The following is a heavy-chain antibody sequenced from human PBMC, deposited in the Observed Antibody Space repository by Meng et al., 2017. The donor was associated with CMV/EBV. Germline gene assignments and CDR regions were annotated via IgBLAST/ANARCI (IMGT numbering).Heavy chain of an antibody. V-gene: IGHV1-18*01. CDR3: ARWSSLTGTRGNWFDP. D-gene: IGHD1-7*01. CDR1: GYTFTSYG. J-gene: IGHJ5*02. Sequence: ASVKVSCKASGYTFTSYGISWARQAPGQGLEWMGWISAYNGNTNYAQKLQGRVTMTTDTSTSTAYMELRSLRSDDTAVYYCARWSSLTGTRGNWFDPWGQGTLVTVSS. CDR2: ISAYNGNT.